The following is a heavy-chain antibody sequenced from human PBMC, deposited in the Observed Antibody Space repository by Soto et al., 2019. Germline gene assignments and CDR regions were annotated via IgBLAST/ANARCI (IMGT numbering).Heavy chain of an antibody. CDR1: GGSISSYY. CDR3: ARAGVLEVPAATYSSYYSYYMNV. D-gene: IGHD2-2*01. Sequence: SETLSLTCTVSGGSISSYYWSWIRQPPGKGLEWIGYIYYSGSTNYNPSLKSRVTISVDTSKNQFPLKLSSVTASDTAVYCCARAGVLEVPAATYSSYYSYYMNVWGKGTTVTFSS. J-gene: IGHJ6*03. V-gene: IGHV4-59*01. CDR2: IYYSGST.